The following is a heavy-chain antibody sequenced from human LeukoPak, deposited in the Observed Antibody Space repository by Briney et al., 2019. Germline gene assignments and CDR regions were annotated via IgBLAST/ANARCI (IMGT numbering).Heavy chain of an antibody. D-gene: IGHD2-15*01. J-gene: IGHJ6*03. V-gene: IGHV3-23*01. CDR1: GFTFSTYA. CDR3: AKNADRGAYCRGGSCYPYYYYYMDV. Sequence: PGGSLTLSCATSGFTFSTYAMNWVRQAPGKGLEWVSVISVSGGSTYYADSVKGRFTISRDNSKNTLYLQMNSLTVEDTAIYYCAKNADRGAYCRGGSCYPYYYYYMDVWGTGTTVTISS. CDR2: ISVSGGST.